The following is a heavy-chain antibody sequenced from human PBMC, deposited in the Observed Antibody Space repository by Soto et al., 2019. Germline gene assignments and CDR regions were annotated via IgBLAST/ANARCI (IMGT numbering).Heavy chain of an antibody. J-gene: IGHJ6*02. CDR1: GGTFSSYA. CDR2: IIPIFGTA. CDR3: ARSGESYYDSSGYYYRPGMDV. D-gene: IGHD3-22*01. Sequence: GASVKVSCKASGGTFSSYAISWVRQAPGQGLEWMGGIIPIFGTANYAQKFQGRVTITADESKSTAYMELSSLRSEDTAVYYCARSGESYYDSSGYYYRPGMDVWGQGTTVTVSS. V-gene: IGHV1-69*13.